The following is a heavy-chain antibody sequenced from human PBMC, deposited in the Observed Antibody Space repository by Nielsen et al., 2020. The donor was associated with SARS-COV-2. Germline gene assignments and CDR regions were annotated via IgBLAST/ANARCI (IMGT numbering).Heavy chain of an antibody. Sequence: SETLSLTCTVSGGSISSGGYYWSWIRQHPGKGLEWIGYIYYSGSTYYNPSLKSRVTISVGTSKNQFSLKLSSVTAADTAVYYCAKDVRSGIVGAHAFDIWGQGTMVTVSS. CDR2: IYYSGST. CDR1: GGSISSGGYY. V-gene: IGHV4-31*03. D-gene: IGHD1-26*01. J-gene: IGHJ3*02. CDR3: AKDVRSGIVGAHAFDI.